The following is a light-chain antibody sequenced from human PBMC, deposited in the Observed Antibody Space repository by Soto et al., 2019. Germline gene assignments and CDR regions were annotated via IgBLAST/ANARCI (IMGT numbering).Light chain of an antibody. CDR2: DAS. CDR1: QSISSY. J-gene: IGKJ1*01. CDR3: QQRSNWPRT. Sequence: EIVLTQSPATLSLSPGERATLSCRASQSISSYLAWYQQKPGQAPRLLIYDASNGATGIPARFSGSGSGTDFTLTISSLEPEDFAVHYCQQRSNWPRTFGQGTKVDI. V-gene: IGKV3-11*01.